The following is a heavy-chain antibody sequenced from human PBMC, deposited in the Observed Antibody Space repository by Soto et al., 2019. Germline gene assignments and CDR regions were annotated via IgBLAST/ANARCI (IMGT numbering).Heavy chain of an antibody. CDR3: ARARLDTDYYYYGMDV. J-gene: IGHJ6*02. V-gene: IGHV3-13*01. D-gene: IGHD5-18*01. CDR2: IGTAGDT. CDR1: GFTFSSYD. Sequence: GGSLRLSCAASGFTFSSYDMHWVRQATGKGLEWVSAIGTAGDTYCPGSVKGRFTISRENAKNSLYLQMNSLRAGDTAVYYCARARLDTDYYYYGMDVWGQGTTVTVS.